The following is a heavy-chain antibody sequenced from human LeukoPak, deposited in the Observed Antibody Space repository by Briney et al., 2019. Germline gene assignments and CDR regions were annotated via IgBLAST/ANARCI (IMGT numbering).Heavy chain of an antibody. CDR1: GGSISSNY. J-gene: IGHJ4*02. D-gene: IGHD1/OR15-1a*01. V-gene: IGHV4-59*08. Sequence: SETLPLTCTVSGGSISSNYWSWIRQPPGKGLEWIGFIYYSGSTNYNPSLKSRVTISVDTSKNQFSLRLSSVTAADTAVYYCARRLRTYYFDYWGQGTLVTVSS. CDR3: ARRLRTYYFDY. CDR2: IYYSGST.